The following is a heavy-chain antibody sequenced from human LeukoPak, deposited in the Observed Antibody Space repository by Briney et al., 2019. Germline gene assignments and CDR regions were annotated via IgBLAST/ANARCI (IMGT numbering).Heavy chain of an antibody. CDR1: GYTFTSYY. D-gene: IGHD2-21*02. CDR3: ARVSRHIVVVTATEHFDH. J-gene: IGHJ4*02. CDR2: INPSGGST. Sequence: ASVKVSCKASGYTFTSYYMHWVRQAPGQGLEWMGIINPSGGSTSYAQKFQGRVTMTRDTSTSTVYMELSSLRSEDTAVYYCARVSRHIVVVTATEHFDHWGQGTLVTVSS. V-gene: IGHV1-46*01.